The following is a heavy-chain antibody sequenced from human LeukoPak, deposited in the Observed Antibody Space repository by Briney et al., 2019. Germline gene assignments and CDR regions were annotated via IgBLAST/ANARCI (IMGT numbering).Heavy chain of an antibody. CDR1: GGSISSGGYY. CDR2: IYYSGST. CDR3: AREGYDLNYYYYGMDV. D-gene: IGHD5-12*01. V-gene: IGHV4-31*03. Sequence: PSETLSLTCTVSGGSISSGGYYWSWIRQHPGTGLEWIGYIYYSGSTYYNPSLKSRVTISVDTSKNQFSLKLSSVTAADTAVYYCAREGYDLNYYYYGMDVWGQGTTVTVSS. J-gene: IGHJ6*02.